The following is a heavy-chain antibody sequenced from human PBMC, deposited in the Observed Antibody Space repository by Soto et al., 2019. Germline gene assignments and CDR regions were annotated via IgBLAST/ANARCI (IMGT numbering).Heavy chain of an antibody. J-gene: IGHJ6*02. CDR1: GYSFTRYW. CDR2: IYPGDSDT. CDR3: AGGGVWGVITRTGDYYGTDV. V-gene: IGHV5-51*01. Sequence: GESLKISCKGSGYSFTRYWIGWVRQMPGKGLEWMGIIYPGDSDTRYSPSFQGQVTISADKSISTAYLQWSSLKASDTAMYYWAGGGVWGVITRTGDYYGTDVWGQGTTVTV. D-gene: IGHD3-10*01.